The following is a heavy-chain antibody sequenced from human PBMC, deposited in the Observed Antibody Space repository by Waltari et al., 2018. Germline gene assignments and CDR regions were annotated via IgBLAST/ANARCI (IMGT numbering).Heavy chain of an antibody. Sequence: ESGPTLVKPTQTLTLTCSFSGFSISTSGVGVGWIRQPPGKALEWLGIIYWHDERYYNPSLKSRLTITKDTSKNQVVLTMTDMDPVDTATYYCARRKTFNGVDVWGRGTTVTVSS. CDR3: ARRKTFNGVDV. J-gene: IGHJ6*02. CDR2: IYWHDER. CDR1: GFSISTSGVG. V-gene: IGHV2-5*01.